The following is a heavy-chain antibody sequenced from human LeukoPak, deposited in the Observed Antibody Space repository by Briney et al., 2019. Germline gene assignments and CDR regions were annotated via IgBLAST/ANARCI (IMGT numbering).Heavy chain of an antibody. Sequence: PSETLSLTCTVSGGSFSGSYWSWIRQPPGQGLDWIGYIHYSGNTNSNPSLKSRVTMSVDTSNNQFSRKLTSVTAADTPVYYCARDAVGSSSTFDYWGQGTLVTVSS. J-gene: IGHJ4*02. V-gene: IGHV4-59*01. D-gene: IGHD6-13*01. CDR1: GGSFSGSY. CDR3: ARDAVGSSSTFDY. CDR2: IHYSGNT.